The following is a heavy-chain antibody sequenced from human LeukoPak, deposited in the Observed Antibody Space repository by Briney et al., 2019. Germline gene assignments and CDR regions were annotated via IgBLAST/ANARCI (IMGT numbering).Heavy chain of an antibody. D-gene: IGHD3-10*01. J-gene: IGHJ4*02. Sequence: PGGSLRLSCAASGFTFSSYAMSWVRQAPGKGLEWIGSIYYSGSTYYNPSLKSRVTISVDTSKNQFSLKLSSVTAADTAVYYCARDGYYGSGSFYFDYWGQGTLVTVSS. CDR2: IYYSGST. CDR1: GFTFSSYA. V-gene: IGHV4-39*02. CDR3: ARDGYYGSGSFYFDY.